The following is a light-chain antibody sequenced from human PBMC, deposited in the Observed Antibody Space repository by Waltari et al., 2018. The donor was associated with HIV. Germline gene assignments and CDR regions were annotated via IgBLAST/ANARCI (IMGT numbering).Light chain of an antibody. CDR1: QSVLYSSNNKNY. V-gene: IGKV4-1*01. CDR2: WAS. Sequence: DIVMTQSPDSLAASLGERAPINCKSSQSVLYSSNNKNYLAWYQQKPGQPPKLLIYWASTRESGVPDRFSGSGSGTDFTLTISSLQAEDVAVYYCQQYYSTPLTFGGGTKVEIK. CDR3: QQYYSTPLT. J-gene: IGKJ4*01.